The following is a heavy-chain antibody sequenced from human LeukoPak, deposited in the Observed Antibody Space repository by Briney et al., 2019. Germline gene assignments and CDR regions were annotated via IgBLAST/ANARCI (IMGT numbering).Heavy chain of an antibody. Sequence: SETLSLTCSVSDDSINESIYYWSWIRQPPGKGLEWIGYVSYSGITDYNPSLKSRLTISIDTSKNQFSLKLRSVTAADTAVYYCARGSQTPDAGYWGPGTLVTVSS. CDR2: VSYSGIT. D-gene: IGHD3-10*01. CDR1: DDSINESIYY. CDR3: ARGSQTPDAGY. V-gene: IGHV4-61*01. J-gene: IGHJ4*02.